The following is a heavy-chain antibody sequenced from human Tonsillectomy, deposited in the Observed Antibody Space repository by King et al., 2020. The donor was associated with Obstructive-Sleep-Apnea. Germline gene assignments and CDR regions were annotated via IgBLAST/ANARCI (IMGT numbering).Heavy chain of an antibody. Sequence: VQLVESGGGLVQPGRSLRLSCAASGFTFDDYAMHWVRQAPGKGLEWVSGFSWNSGSIGYADSVKGRFTISRDNAKHSLYLQMNSLRREDTALYYCAKGSPDYDILAGTYYFDYWGQGTLVTVSS. J-gene: IGHJ4*02. CDR1: GFTFDDYA. V-gene: IGHV3-9*01. CDR2: FSWNSGSI. CDR3: AKGSPDYDILAGTYYFDY. D-gene: IGHD3-9*01.